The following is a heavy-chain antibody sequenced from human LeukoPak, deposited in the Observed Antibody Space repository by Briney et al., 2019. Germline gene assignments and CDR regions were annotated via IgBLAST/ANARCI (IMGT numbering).Heavy chain of an antibody. J-gene: IGHJ5*02. CDR1: GYTFTGYY. CDR3: ARAWCSSTSCYASNWFDP. CDR2: INPNSGGT. Sequence: GASVKVSCKASGYTFTGYYMHWVRQAPGQGLEWMGWINPNSGGTNYAQKFQGWVTMTRDTSISTAYMELSRLRSDDTAVYYCARAWCSSTSCYASNWFDPWGQGTLVTVSS. V-gene: IGHV1-2*04. D-gene: IGHD2-2*01.